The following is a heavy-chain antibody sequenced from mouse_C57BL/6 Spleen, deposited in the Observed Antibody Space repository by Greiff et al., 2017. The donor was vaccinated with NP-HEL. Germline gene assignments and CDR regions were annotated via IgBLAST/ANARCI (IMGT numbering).Heavy chain of an antibody. D-gene: IGHD2-4*01. J-gene: IGHJ3*01. V-gene: IGHV1-61*01. CDR3: ARSGLHPFAY. CDR2: IYPSDSET. CDR1: GYTFTSYW. Sequence: VQLQQPGAELVRPGSSVKLSCKASGYTFTSYWMDWVKQRPGQGLEWIGNIYPSDSETHYNQKFKDKATLTVDKSSSTAYMQLSSLTSEDSAVYYCARSGLHPFAYWGQGTLVTVSA.